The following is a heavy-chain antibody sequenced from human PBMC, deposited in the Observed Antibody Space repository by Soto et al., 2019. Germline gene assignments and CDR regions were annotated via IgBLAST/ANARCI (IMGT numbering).Heavy chain of an antibody. V-gene: IGHV3-23*01. Sequence: GGSLRLSCAASGFTFSSYAMSWVRQAPGKGLEWVSAISGSGGSTYYADSVKGRFTISRDNSKNTLYLQMNSLRAEDTVVYYCAKDGSYYDFWSGYYTYFDYWGQGTLVTVSS. J-gene: IGHJ4*02. CDR2: ISGSGGST. D-gene: IGHD3-3*01. CDR3: AKDGSYYDFWSGYYTYFDY. CDR1: GFTFSSYA.